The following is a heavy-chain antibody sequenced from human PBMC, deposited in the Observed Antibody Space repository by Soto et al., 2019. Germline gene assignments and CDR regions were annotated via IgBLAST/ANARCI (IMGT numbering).Heavy chain of an antibody. V-gene: IGHV1-2*04. CDR1: GYTFTGYY. CDR3: ARVGVYDSSGYYSSATDAFDI. D-gene: IGHD3-22*01. J-gene: IGHJ3*02. CDR2: INPNSGGT. Sequence: AASVKVSCKASGYTFTGYYMHWVRQAPGQGLEWMGWINPNSGGTNYAQKFQGWVTMTRDTSISTAYMELSRLRSDDTAVYYCARVGVYDSSGYYSSATDAFDIWGQGTMVTVSS.